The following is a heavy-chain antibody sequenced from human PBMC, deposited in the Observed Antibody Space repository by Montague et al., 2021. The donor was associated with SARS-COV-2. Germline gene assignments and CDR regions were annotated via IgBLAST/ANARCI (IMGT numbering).Heavy chain of an antibody. D-gene: IGHD3-16*01. CDR3: ARAQGGNYYYGMDV. CDR2: ISYDGSNK. V-gene: IGHV3-30-3*01. Sequence: SLRLSCAASGFTFSSYAMHWVRQAPGKGLEWVAVISYDGSNKYYADSVKGRFTISRDKSKNTLYLQMNSLRVEDTAVYYCARAQGGNYYYGMDVWGQGTTVTVSS. CDR1: GFTFSSYA. J-gene: IGHJ6*02.